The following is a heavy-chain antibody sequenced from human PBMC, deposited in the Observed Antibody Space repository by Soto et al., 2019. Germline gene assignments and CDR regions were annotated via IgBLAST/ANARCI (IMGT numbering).Heavy chain of an antibody. V-gene: IGHV3-23*01. CDR3: ARDVTSHGPRGYSSAWYGWFDP. D-gene: IGHD6-19*01. J-gene: IGHJ5*02. CDR2: ASARNTNT. CDR1: GFTFSSHV. Sequence: EVQLLESGGGLVQPGGSLRLSCAASGFTFSSHVMSWVRQAPGKGLEWISAASARNTNTYYADSVRGRFTISRDNSKSTVYLQLASLRVEDTAVYHCARDVTSHGPRGYSSAWYGWFDPWGQGTRVVVSS.